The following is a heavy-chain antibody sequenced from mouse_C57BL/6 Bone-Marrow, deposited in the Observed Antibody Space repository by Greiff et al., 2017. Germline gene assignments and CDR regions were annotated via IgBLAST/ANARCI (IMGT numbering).Heavy chain of an antibody. Sequence: VMLVESDAELVKPGASVTISCKVSGYTFTDHTIHWMKQRPEQGLEWIGYIYPRDGSTKYNEKFKGKATLTADKSSSTAYMQLNSLTSEDSAVYFCARREDGNYEDYWGQGTTLTVSS. CDR1: GYTFTDHT. CDR3: ARREDGNYEDY. J-gene: IGHJ2*01. V-gene: IGHV1-78*01. CDR2: IYPRDGST. D-gene: IGHD2-1*01.